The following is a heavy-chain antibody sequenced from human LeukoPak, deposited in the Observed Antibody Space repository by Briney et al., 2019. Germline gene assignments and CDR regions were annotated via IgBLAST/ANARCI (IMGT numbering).Heavy chain of an antibody. CDR3: ARRGEGPEAVEALGY. V-gene: IGHV1-69*02. CDR1: GYSFTNYW. CDR2: IIPILGIA. J-gene: IGHJ4*02. Sequence: KISCKGSGYSFTNYWIGWVRQAPGQGLEWMGRIIPILGIANYAQKFQGRVTITADKSTSTAYMELSSLRSEDTAVYYCARRGEGPEAVEALGYWGQGTLVTVSS. D-gene: IGHD2-15*01.